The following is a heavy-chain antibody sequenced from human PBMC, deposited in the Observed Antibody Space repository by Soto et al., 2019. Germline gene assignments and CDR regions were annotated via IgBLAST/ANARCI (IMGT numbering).Heavy chain of an antibody. CDR3: ARDRHYGDYIFDY. CDR2: MNSDGTT. Sequence: EVRLVESGGGLVQPGGSLRLSCVVSGLTVSTNYISWVRQAPGKGLEWVSVMNSDGTTYYADSVKGRFTLSRDNSKNTVDLQMNTLRGEYTAVYYCARDRHYGDYIFDYWGQGTLVTVSS. V-gene: IGHV3-66*01. D-gene: IGHD4-17*01. J-gene: IGHJ4*02. CDR1: GLTVSTNY.